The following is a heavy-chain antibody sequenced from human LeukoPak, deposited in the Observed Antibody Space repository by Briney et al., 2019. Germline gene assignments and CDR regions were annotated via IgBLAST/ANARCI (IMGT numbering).Heavy chain of an antibody. CDR2: HDWADDK. J-gene: IGHJ3*02. CDR1: GFARRTSGMR. Sequence: SGPTLANPTQTLTLTCTFSGFARRTSGMRASWIRQPPGKALEWLAPHDWADDKFYTTSLKTRLIITKDTSKNQVVPKMTIMDPVDTATYYCARTSEVGTFDMAGQGTMVTVSS. V-gene: IGHV2-70D*14. CDR3: ARTSEVGTFDM. D-gene: IGHD2-2*01.